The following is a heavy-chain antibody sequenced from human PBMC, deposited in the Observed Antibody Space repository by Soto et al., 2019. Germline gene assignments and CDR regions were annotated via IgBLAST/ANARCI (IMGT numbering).Heavy chain of an antibody. CDR3: ASRPSGSGFDP. V-gene: IGHV4-30-2*01. CDR1: GGSISSGGYS. D-gene: IGHD1-26*01. Sequence: SETQSLTCAVAGGSISSGGYSWIWIRQPPGKGLEWIGYIYHSGSTYYSPSLKSRVTISVDRSKNQFSLKLSSVTAADTAVYYCASRPSGSGFDPWGQGTLVTVSS. CDR2: IYHSGST. J-gene: IGHJ5*02.